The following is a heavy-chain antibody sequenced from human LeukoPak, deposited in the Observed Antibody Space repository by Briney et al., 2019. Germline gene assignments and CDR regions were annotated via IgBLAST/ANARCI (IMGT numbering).Heavy chain of an antibody. CDR3: ARDAWDDGGYFDY. Sequence: GGSLRLSCAASGFTFSYYAMHWVRQAPGKGLEGVAIISYDGDNKYYAGSVKGRFTISKDKSTNTPYLQMNSLTAEDTAVYYCARDAWDDGGYFDYWGQGTLVTVSS. V-gene: IGHV3-30*01. CDR2: ISYDGDNK. CDR1: GFTFSYYA. J-gene: IGHJ4*02. D-gene: IGHD1-1*01.